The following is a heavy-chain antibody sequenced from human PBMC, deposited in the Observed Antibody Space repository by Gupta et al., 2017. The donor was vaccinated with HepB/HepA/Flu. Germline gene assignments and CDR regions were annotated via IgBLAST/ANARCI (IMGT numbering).Heavy chain of an antibody. Sequence: QVQLVQSGAEVKKPGASVKVSCKASGYTFTSYDINWVRQATGQGLEWMGWMNPNSGNTGYAQKFQGRVTMTRNTSISTAYMELSSLRSEDTAVYYCAHLASGIAAAGINWFDPWGQGTLVTVSS. CDR1: GYTFTSYD. CDR3: AHLASGIAAAGINWFDP. V-gene: IGHV1-8*01. J-gene: IGHJ5*02. D-gene: IGHD6-13*01. CDR2: MNPNSGNT.